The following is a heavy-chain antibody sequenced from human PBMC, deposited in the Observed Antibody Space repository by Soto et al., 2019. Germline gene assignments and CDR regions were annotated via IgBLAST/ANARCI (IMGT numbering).Heavy chain of an antibody. CDR1: GYSFTSYW. Sequence: PGESLKISCKGSGYSFTSYWIGWVRQMPGKGLEWMGIIYPGDSDTRYSPSFQGQVTNSADKSISTAYLQWSSLKASDTVMYYCATTSSHLPYYYYYYMDVWGKGTTVTVSS. CDR3: ATTSSHLPYYYYYYMDV. V-gene: IGHV5-51*01. CDR2: IYPGDSDT. J-gene: IGHJ6*03.